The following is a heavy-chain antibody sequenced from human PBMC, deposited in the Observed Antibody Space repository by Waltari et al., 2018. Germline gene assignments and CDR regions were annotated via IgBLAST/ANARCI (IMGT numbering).Heavy chain of an antibody. CDR3: TRDPIAVAGIIPY. D-gene: IGHD6-19*01. Sequence: EVQLVESGGGLVQPGRSLRLSFTASGFTFGDHAMSWFRQAPWKGLECVGFIRSKAYGGTTEYAASVKGRFTISRDDSKSIAYLQMNSLKTEDTAVYYCTRDPIAVAGIIPYWGQGTLVTVSS. CDR2: IRSKAYGGTT. CDR1: GFTFGDHA. V-gene: IGHV3-49*03. J-gene: IGHJ4*02.